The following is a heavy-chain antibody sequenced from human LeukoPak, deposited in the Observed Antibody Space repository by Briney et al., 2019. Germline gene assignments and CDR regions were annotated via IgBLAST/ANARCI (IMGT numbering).Heavy chain of an antibody. V-gene: IGHV7-4-1*02. CDR2: INTNTGNP. Sequence: PTASVKVSCKASGYTFTSYAMNWVRQAPGQGLEWMGWINTNTGNPTYAQGFTGRFVFSLDTSVSTAYLQISSLKAEDTAVYYCAKDLIRLGELSLVSWGQGTLVTVSS. J-gene: IGHJ5*02. CDR3: AKDLIRLGELSLVS. D-gene: IGHD3-16*02. CDR1: GYTFTSYA.